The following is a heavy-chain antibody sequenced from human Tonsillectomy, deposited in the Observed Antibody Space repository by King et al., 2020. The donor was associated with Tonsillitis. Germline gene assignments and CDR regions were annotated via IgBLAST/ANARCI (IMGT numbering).Heavy chain of an antibody. V-gene: IGHV3-30*03. D-gene: IGHD6-13*01. Sequence: VQLVESGGGVVQPGRSLRLSCAASGFTLSNYGMHWVRQAPGKGLEWVAFISYDGSNKYYAESVKGRFTISRDNSKNTLYLQMNRLRAEDTAVYYCVSLISREAADGDYYYGMDVWGQGTTVTVSS. CDR3: VSLISREAADGDYYYGMDV. CDR1: GFTLSNYG. CDR2: ISYDGSNK. J-gene: IGHJ6*02.